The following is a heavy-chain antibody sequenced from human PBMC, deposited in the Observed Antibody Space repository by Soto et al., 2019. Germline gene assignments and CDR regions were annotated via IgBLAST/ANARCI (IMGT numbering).Heavy chain of an antibody. CDR2: ISYDGSNK. V-gene: IGHV3-30*18. J-gene: IGHJ3*02. CDR3: AKDPTVAGTADDAFDI. Sequence: GGSLRLSCAASGFTFSSYWMSWVRQAPGKGLEWVAVISYDGSNKYYADSVKGRFTISRDNSKNTLYLQMNSLRAEDTAVYYCAKDPTVAGTADDAFDIWGQGTMVTVSS. CDR1: GFTFSSYW. D-gene: IGHD6-19*01.